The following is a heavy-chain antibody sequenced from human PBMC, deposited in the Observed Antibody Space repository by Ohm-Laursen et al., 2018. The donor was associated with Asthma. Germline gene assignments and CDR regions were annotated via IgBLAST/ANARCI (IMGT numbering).Heavy chain of an antibody. CDR3: ARDGSRSGHYPRPHDY. J-gene: IGHJ4*02. CDR2: ISNDESST. Sequence: SLRLSCTASGFPSSRYAIHWVRQAPGKGLEWVAAISNDESSTYHADSVKGRFTMSRDNSKNILYLQMNSLRAEDTAVYYCARDGSRSGHYPRPHDYWGQGTLVTVSS. CDR1: GFPSSRYA. D-gene: IGHD3-22*01. V-gene: IGHV3-30-3*01.